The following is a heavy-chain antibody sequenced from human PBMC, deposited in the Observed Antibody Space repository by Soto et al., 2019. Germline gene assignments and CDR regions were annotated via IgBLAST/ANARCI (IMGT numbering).Heavy chain of an antibody. CDR2: IVVGSGNT. D-gene: IGHD6-6*01. Sequence: ASVKVSCKASGFTFTSSAVQWVRQARGQRLEWIGWIVVGSGNTNYAQKFQERVTITRDMSTSTAYMELSSPRSEDTAVYYCAADLIAARIGAFDIWGQGTMVTVSS. CDR3: AADLIAARIGAFDI. V-gene: IGHV1-58*01. CDR1: GFTFTSSA. J-gene: IGHJ3*02.